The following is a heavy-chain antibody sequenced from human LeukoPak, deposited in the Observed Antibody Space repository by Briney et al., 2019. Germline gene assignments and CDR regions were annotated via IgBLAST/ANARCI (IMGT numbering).Heavy chain of an antibody. V-gene: IGHV3-21*01. CDR3: AREMATIRVWPRTIDY. Sequence: GGSLRLSCAASGFTFSSYSMNWVRQAPGKGLEWVSSISSSSSYIYYADSVKGRFTIPRDNAKTSLYLQMNSLRAEDTAVYYCAREMATIRVWPRTIDYWGQGTLVTVSS. CDR1: GFTFSSYS. CDR2: ISSSSSYI. J-gene: IGHJ4*02. D-gene: IGHD5-24*01.